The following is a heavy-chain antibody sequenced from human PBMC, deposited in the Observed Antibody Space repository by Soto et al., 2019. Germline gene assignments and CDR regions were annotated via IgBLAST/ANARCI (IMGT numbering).Heavy chain of an antibody. J-gene: IGHJ6*02. Sequence: GESLKISCKGSGYSFTSYWIGWVRQMPGKGLEWMGIIYPGDSDTRYSPSFQGQVTISADKSISPAYLQWSSLKASDTAMYYCARQGYSYGYSDYYGMNVWGQGTTVTVSS. V-gene: IGHV5-51*01. CDR3: ARQGYSYGYSDYYGMNV. CDR1: GYSFTSYW. CDR2: IYPGDSDT. D-gene: IGHD5-18*01.